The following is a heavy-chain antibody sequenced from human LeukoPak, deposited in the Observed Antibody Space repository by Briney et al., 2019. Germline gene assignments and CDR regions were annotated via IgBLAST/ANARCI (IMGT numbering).Heavy chain of an antibody. V-gene: IGHV3-53*01. CDR1: GVTVSSQY. J-gene: IGHJ4*02. D-gene: IGHD2-15*01. CDR3: ASDLLY. Sequence: TGGSLRLSCSASGVTVSSQYINWVPRAPGKGLEWVSVIYGVDGTSYADSVKGRFTISRDNSKNTVYLQMSSLRAEDTAVYYCASDLLYWGQGTLVTVSS. CDR2: IYGVDGT.